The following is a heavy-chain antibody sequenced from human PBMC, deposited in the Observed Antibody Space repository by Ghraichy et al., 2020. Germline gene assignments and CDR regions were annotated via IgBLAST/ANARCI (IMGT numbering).Heavy chain of an antibody. CDR3: ARGGKLELPSF. CDR1: GGSFSGYY. V-gene: IGHV4-34*01. CDR2: INHSGST. Sequence: GSLRLSCAVYGGSFSGYYWSWIRQPPGKGLEWIGEINHSGSTNYNPSLKSRVTISVDTSKNQFSLKLNSVTAADTAVYYCARGGKLELPSFWGQGTLVTVSS. D-gene: IGHD1-7*01. J-gene: IGHJ4*02.